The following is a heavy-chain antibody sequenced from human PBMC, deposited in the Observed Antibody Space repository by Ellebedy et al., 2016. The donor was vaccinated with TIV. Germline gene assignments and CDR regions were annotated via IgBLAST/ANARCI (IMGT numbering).Heavy chain of an antibody. V-gene: IGHV3-7*01. Sequence: GESLKISCAASGFTFSSYWMAWVRQAPGKGLEWVANIYQDGGVQYYVDSVKGRFTISRDNADNSLFLQMNSLRAEDTAVYYCARRGSYGDYAVQINSWFDTWGRGTLVAVSS. CDR1: GFTFSSYW. J-gene: IGHJ5*02. CDR3: ARRGSYGDYAVQINSWFDT. CDR2: IYQDGGVQ. D-gene: IGHD4-17*01.